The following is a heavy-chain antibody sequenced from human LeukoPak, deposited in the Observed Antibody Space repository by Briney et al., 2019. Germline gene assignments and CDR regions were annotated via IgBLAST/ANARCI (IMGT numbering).Heavy chain of an antibody. Sequence: PSQTLSLTCTVSGGSISSGDYYWSWIRQPPGKGLEWIGYIYYSGSTYYNPSLKSRVTISVDTSKNQFSLKLSSVTAADTAVYNCAREGITMVRGVIIIAGWFDPWGQGTLVTVSS. CDR2: IYYSGST. CDR1: GGSISSGDYY. CDR3: AREGITMVRGVIIIAGWFDP. D-gene: IGHD3-10*01. V-gene: IGHV4-30-4*01. J-gene: IGHJ5*02.